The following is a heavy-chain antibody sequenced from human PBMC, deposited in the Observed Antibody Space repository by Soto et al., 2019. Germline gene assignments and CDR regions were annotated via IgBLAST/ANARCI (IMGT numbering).Heavy chain of an antibody. J-gene: IGHJ3*02. V-gene: IGHV1-24*01. CDR1: GYTLTELS. CDR2: FDPEDGET. CDR3: ATFRSEGVVVVTGIFDI. D-gene: IGHD3-22*01. Sequence: ASVKVSCKVSGYTLTELSIHWVRQAPGKGLEWMGGFDPEDGETIYAQKFQGRVTMTEDTSTDTAYMELSSLRSEDTAVYYCATFRSEGVVVVTGIFDIWGQGTMVTVSS.